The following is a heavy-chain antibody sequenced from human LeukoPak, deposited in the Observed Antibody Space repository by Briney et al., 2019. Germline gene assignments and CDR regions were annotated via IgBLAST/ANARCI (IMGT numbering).Heavy chain of an antibody. CDR3: ARDLEFGLVYFDY. CDR2: INPSGGST. Sequence: ASVNVSCKPSRYTFTSYYIHWVRQAPGQGLEWMGIINPSGGSTSYAQKFQGRVTMTRDTSTSTVYMELSSLRSEDTAVYYCARDLEFGLVYFDYWGQGTLVTVSS. V-gene: IGHV1-46*01. D-gene: IGHD3-3*01. J-gene: IGHJ4*02. CDR1: RYTFTSYY.